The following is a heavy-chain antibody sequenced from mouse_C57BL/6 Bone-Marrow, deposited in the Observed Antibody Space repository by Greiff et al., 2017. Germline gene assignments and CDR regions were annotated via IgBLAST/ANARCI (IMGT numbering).Heavy chain of an antibody. CDR3: ARMNYGGDFDY. D-gene: IGHD1-2*01. CDR1: GFTFSDYG. CDR2: ISSGSSTI. Sequence: EVTVVESGGGLVKPGGSLKLSCAASGFTFSDYGMHWVRQAPETGLEWVAYISSGSSTIYYADTVKGRFTISRDNAKNTLFLQMTSLRSEDTAMYYCARMNYGGDFDYWGQGTTLTVSS. J-gene: IGHJ2*01. V-gene: IGHV5-17*01.